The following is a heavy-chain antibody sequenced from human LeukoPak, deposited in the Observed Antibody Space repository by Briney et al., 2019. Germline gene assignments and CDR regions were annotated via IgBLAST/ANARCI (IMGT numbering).Heavy chain of an antibody. CDR1: GGSISSSDYY. Sequence: PSETLPLTCTVSGGSISSSDYYWSWIRQPPGRGLEWIGYIYYSGSTSYNQSLESRITISVDTSKNQFSLKQTSLPAADTAVYDCARGFDAHNAFDIWGQGTMVTVSS. J-gene: IGHJ3*02. CDR3: ARGFDAHNAFDI. V-gene: IGHV4-30-4*01. D-gene: IGHD3-9*01. CDR2: IYYSGST.